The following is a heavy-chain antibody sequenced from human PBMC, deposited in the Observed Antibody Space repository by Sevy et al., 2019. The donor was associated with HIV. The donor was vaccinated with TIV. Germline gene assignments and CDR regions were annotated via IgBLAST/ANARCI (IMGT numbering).Heavy chain of an antibody. J-gene: IGHJ4*02. CDR1: GFTFSSYW. Sequence: GGSLRLSCAASGFTFSSYWMSWVRQAPGKGLEWVANIKQDGSEKYYVDSVKGRCTISRDNAKNSLYLQMNSLRAEDTAVYYCARARFPMSTMIVVVTYFDYWGQGTLVTVSS. V-gene: IGHV3-7*03. D-gene: IGHD3-22*01. CDR3: ARARFPMSTMIVVVTYFDY. CDR2: IKQDGSEK.